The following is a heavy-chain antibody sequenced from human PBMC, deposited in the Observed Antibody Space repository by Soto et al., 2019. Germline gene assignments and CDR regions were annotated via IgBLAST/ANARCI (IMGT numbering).Heavy chain of an antibody. D-gene: IGHD6-19*01. CDR1: GFTSS. CDR3: ANILVGQWLVPCGY. Sequence: EVQILESGGALIQPGGSLRLSCAASGFTSSMTWVRQAPGKGLEWVSASDFSGRLTYYADSVKGRFTIFRDTSVNTLFLQMNSLRTEDTAVYYCANILVGQWLVPCGYWGPGTLVTVSS. J-gene: IGHJ4*02. V-gene: IGHV3-23*01. CDR2: SDFSGRLT.